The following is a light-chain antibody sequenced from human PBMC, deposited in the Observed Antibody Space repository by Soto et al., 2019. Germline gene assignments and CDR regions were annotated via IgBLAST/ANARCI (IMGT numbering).Light chain of an antibody. Sequence: EIVLTQSPGTLSLSPGERATLSCRTSQSLSSSYLAWYQQRPGQAPRLLIYGSSSRANGIPDRFSGSGSGTHFTLTISRLEPEDFAVYYCQQNLRSPRTFGQGTRVEIK. CDR2: GSS. J-gene: IGKJ1*01. V-gene: IGKV3-20*01. CDR1: QSLSSSY. CDR3: QQNLRSPRT.